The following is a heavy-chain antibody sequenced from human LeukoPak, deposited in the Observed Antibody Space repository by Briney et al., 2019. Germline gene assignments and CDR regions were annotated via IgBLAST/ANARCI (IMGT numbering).Heavy chain of an antibody. Sequence: SVKVSCKASGGTFSSYAISWVRQAPGQGLEWMGGIIPIFGTANYAQKFQGRVTITADKSTSTAYMELSSLGSEDTAVYYCARDCSGGSCADYYGMDVWGKGTTVTVSS. J-gene: IGHJ6*04. CDR1: GGTFSSYA. D-gene: IGHD2-15*01. CDR3: ARDCSGGSCADYYGMDV. CDR2: IIPIFGTA. V-gene: IGHV1-69*06.